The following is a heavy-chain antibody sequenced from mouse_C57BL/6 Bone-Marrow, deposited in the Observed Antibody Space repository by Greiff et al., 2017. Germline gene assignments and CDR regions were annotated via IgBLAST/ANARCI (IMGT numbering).Heavy chain of an antibody. V-gene: IGHV5-17*01. CDR1: GFTFSDYG. J-gene: IGHJ4*01. CDR3: ARHSYAMDY. CDR2: ISSGSSTI. Sequence: DVKLVESGGGLVKPGGSLKLSCAASGFTFSDYGMHWVRQAPEKGLEWVAYISSGSSTIYYADPVKGRFTISRDNAKNTLFLQMTSLRSEDTAMYYCARHSYAMDYWGQGTSVTVSS.